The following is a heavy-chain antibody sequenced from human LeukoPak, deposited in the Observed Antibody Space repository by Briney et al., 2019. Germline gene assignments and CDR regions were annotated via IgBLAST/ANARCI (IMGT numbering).Heavy chain of an antibody. V-gene: IGHV1-2*04. CDR2: INPNSGAT. Sequence: GPVKVSCKASGYTFTGYYMQWVRQAPGQGLEWMGWINPNSGATNYAQKFQGWVTMTRDTSTTTAYMELSRLRFDDTAVYYCARASDGYSYGSFVDYWGQGTLVTVSS. CDR1: GYTFTGYY. CDR3: ARASDGYSYGSFVDY. J-gene: IGHJ4*02. D-gene: IGHD5-18*01.